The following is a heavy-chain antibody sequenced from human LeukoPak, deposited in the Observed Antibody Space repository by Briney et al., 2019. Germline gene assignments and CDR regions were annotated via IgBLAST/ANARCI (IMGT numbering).Heavy chain of an antibody. J-gene: IGHJ4*02. Sequence: ASVKVSCKASGYTFTGYYMHWVRQAPGQGLEWMGWINPNSGGTNYAQKFQGRVTMTRDTSISTAYMELSRLRSDDTAVYYCAKDPTHFRVWDDYDNTRLNYWGQGTLVTVSS. D-gene: IGHD3-22*01. V-gene: IGHV1-2*02. CDR1: GYTFTGYY. CDR3: AKDPTHFRVWDDYDNTRLNY. CDR2: INPNSGGT.